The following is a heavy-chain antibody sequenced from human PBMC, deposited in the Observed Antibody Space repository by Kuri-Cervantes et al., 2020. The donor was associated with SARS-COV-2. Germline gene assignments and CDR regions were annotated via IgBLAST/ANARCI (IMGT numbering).Heavy chain of an antibody. CDR1: GFTFTTSA. CDR3: ARVAGSYYYYYGMDV. Sequence: SVKVSCKSSGFTFTTSALQWVRQARGQRLEWIRWIVVGSGNTKYAQKFQERVTITRDMSTSTAYMELSSLTSEDTAVYYCARVAGSYYYYYGMDVWGQGTTVTVSS. V-gene: IGHV1-58*01. J-gene: IGHJ6*02. CDR2: IVVGSGNT. D-gene: IGHD2-15*01.